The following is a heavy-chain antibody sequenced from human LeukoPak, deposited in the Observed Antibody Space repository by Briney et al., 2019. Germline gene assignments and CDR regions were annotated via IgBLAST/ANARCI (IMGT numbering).Heavy chain of an antibody. CDR1: GGAFSSYA. CDR2: IIPIFGTA. V-gene: IGHV1-69*05. D-gene: IGHD1-26*01. CDR3: ARGYAGATTYYYYYMDV. Sequence: GASVKVSCKASGGAFSSYAISWVRQAPGQGLEWMGGIIPIFGTANYAQKFQGRVTITRNTSISTAYMELSSLRSEDTAVYYCARGYAGATTYYYYYMDVWGKGTTVTVSS. J-gene: IGHJ6*03.